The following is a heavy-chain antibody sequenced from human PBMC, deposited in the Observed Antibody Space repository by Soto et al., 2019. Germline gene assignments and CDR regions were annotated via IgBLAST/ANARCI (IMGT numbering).Heavy chain of an antibody. CDR3: AREITALQPYYYFMDV. CDR2: TYYRSKWYN. CDR1: GDSVSSNSAA. J-gene: IGHJ6*03. D-gene: IGHD3-16*01. Sequence: SQTLSLTCAISGDSVSSNSAAWNWIRQSPSRGLEWLGRTYYRSKWYNDYAVSVKSRITINPDTSKNQFSLQLNSVTPEDTAVYYCAREITALQPYYYFMDVWGKGTTVNVSS. V-gene: IGHV6-1*01.